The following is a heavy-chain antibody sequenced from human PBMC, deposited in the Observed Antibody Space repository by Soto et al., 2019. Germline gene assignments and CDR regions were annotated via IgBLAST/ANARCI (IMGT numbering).Heavy chain of an antibody. V-gene: IGHV1-69*01. Sequence: QVQLVQSGAEVKKPGSSVKVSCKASGGTFSSYAISWVRQAPGQGLEWMGGIIPIFGTANYAQKFQGRVTITADESTSTGYMELSSLRSEDTAVYYCAIRSEYIGGGYGYFDYWGQGTLVTVSS. CDR1: GGTFSSYA. CDR2: IIPIFGTA. CDR3: AIRSEYIGGGYGYFDY. D-gene: IGHD6-6*01. J-gene: IGHJ4*02.